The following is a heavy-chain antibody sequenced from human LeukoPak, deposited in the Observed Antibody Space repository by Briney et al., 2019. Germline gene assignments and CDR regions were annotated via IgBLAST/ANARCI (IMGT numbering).Heavy chain of an antibody. CDR3: ARGLLRSGKYFQH. CDR1: SGSFSGYY. J-gene: IGHJ1*01. V-gene: IGHV4-34*01. CDR2: INHSGST. Sequence: PSETLSLTCAVYSGSFSGYYWSWIRQPPGKGLEWIGEINHSGSTNYNPSLKSRVTISVDTSKNQFSLKLSSVTAADTAVYYCARGLLRSGKYFQHWGQGTLVTVSS. D-gene: IGHD2-15*01.